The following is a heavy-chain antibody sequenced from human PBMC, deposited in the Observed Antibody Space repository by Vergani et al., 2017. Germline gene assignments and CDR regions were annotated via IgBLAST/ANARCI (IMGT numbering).Heavy chain of an antibody. V-gene: IGHV1-46*03. CDR2: INPSGGST. CDR3: TSGWYYAGIAYWAY. J-gene: IGHJ4*02. CDR1: GSTSTSYY. Sequence: QVQLVQSGAELTKPGASVKASCKASGSTSTSYYMPWAPQAPGQGLEWMGIINPSGGSTSYAQKFQGRVSMTRGTSTSTVYLELSSLSSEDTAVYYFTSGWYYAGIAYWAYWGKGTLVTVSS. D-gene: IGHD6-19*01.